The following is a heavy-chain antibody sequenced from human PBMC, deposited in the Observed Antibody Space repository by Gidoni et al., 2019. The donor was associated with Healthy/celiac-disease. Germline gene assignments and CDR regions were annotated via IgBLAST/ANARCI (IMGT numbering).Heavy chain of an antibody. CDR3: AREGKAAGNYYFDY. CDR1: GFTVSSNY. Sequence: EVQLVESGGGLIQPGGSLRLSCAASGFTVSSNYMSWVRQDPGKGLEWVSVINGGGSTYYADSVKGRFTISRDNSKNTLYLQMNSLRAEDTAVYYCAREGKAAGNYYFDYWGQGTLVTVSS. CDR2: INGGGST. V-gene: IGHV3-53*01. D-gene: IGHD6-13*01. J-gene: IGHJ4*02.